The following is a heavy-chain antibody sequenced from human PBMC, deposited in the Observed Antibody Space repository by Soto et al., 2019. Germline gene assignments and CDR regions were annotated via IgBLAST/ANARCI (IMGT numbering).Heavy chain of an antibody. CDR1: GFTFSSYA. D-gene: IGHD6-19*01. V-gene: IGHV3-23*01. CDR3: AKDDYSSGWYDYYYYYGMDV. J-gene: IGHJ6*02. CDR2: ISGSGGST. Sequence: GGSLRLSCAASGFTFSSYAMSWVRQAPGKGLEWVSAISGSGGSTYYADSVKGRFTISRDNSKNTLYLQMNSLRAEDTAVYYCAKDDYSSGWYDYYYYYGMDVWGQGTTVTVSS.